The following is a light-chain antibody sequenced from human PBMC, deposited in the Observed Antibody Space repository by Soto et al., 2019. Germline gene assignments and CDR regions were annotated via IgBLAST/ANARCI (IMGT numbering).Light chain of an antibody. CDR3: SSYARRNNLL. CDR1: NSDVGDYNL. CDR2: DVS. Sequence: QSALTQPASVSGSPGQSITISCSGTNSDVGDYNLVSWYQQRPGKAPKLVIFDVSNRPSGVSDRFSGSKSGNTASLTVSGLQAEDEGDYFCSSYARRNNLLFGGGTKLTVL. J-gene: IGLJ2*01. V-gene: IGLV2-8*01.